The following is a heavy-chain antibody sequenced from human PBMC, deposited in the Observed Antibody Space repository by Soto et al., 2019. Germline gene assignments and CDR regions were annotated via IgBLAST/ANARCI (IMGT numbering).Heavy chain of an antibody. CDR2: INPSGGST. D-gene: IGHD6-13*01. J-gene: IGHJ4*02. V-gene: IGHV1-46*01. Sequence: ASVKVSCKASGYTFTSYYMHWVRQAPGQGLEWMGIINPSGGSTSYAQKFQGRVTMTRDTSTSTVYMELSSLRSEDTAVYYCARDRADIAAAGPQYFDYWGQGTLVTVS. CDR3: ARDRADIAAAGPQYFDY. CDR1: GYTFTSYY.